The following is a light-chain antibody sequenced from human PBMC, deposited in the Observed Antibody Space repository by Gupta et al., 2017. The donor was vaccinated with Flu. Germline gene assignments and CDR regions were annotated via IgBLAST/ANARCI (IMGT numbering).Light chain of an antibody. V-gene: IGKV1-33*01. CDR3: QQYDNIPPVT. CDR1: HDISNH. CDR2: EAA. Sequence: DEVTITGQASHDISNHLNWYQKKPGRAAKILIYEAANVEAGVPSRFSGSGSGTDFTFTTSGRQPEDVATYSCQQYDNIPPVTFGQGTRLEIK. J-gene: IGKJ5*01.